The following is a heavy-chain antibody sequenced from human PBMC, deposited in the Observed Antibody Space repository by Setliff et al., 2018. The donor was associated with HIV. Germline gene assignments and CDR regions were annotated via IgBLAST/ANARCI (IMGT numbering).Heavy chain of an antibody. Sequence: SETLSLTCTVSGDSISSSGSYYWGWIRQPPGKGLEWIGSIYHSGSTYYSPSLKSRVTISVNTSKNQFSLKLSSVTAADTAVYYCAGSWSGYPLSFGYWGQGTLVTVSS. J-gene: IGHJ4*02. CDR1: GDSISSSGSYY. CDR3: AGSWSGYPLSFGY. CDR2: IYHSGST. V-gene: IGHV4-39*07. D-gene: IGHD3-3*01.